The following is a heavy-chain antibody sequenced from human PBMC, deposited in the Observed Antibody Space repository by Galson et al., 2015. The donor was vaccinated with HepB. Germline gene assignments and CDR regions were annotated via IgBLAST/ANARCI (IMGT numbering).Heavy chain of an antibody. Sequence: SVKVSCKASGYTFTSHAMNWVRQAPGQGPEWMGWINTNTGNPTYAQGFTGRFVFSLDTSVSTAYLQISSLKAEDTAVYYCARAVDTAMVTLGYWGQGTLVTVSS. V-gene: IGHV7-4-1*02. J-gene: IGHJ4*02. CDR3: ARAVDTAMVTLGY. CDR2: INTNTGNP. CDR1: GYTFTSHA. D-gene: IGHD5-18*01.